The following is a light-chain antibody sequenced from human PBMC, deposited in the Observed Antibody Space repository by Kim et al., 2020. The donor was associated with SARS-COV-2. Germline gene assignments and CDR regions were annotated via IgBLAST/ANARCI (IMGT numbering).Light chain of an antibody. Sequence: ASVGDRGNITCRASQSIVVWLAWYQQKPGKDPKLVIYKASSLESGVPSRFSGSGSGTEFTLTISSLHPDDLGTYFCQQYSNYPLTFGGGTKVDIK. CDR3: QQYSNYPLT. CDR1: QSIVVW. V-gene: IGKV1-5*03. CDR2: KAS. J-gene: IGKJ4*01.